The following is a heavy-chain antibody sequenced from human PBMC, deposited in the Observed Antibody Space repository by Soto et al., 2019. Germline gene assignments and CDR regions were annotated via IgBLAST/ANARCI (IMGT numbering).Heavy chain of an antibody. CDR3: ARFLEWSSIGSANWFDP. V-gene: IGHV3-49*03. J-gene: IGHJ5*01. CDR2: IRSKAYGGTT. D-gene: IGHD3-3*01. CDR1: GFTFGDYA. Sequence: GGSLRLSCTASGFTFGDYAMSWFRQAPGKGLEWVGFIRSKAYGGTTEYAASVKGRFTISRDDSKSIAYLQMNSLKTEDTAVYYCARFLEWSSIGSANWFDPWGQGTMVTVSS.